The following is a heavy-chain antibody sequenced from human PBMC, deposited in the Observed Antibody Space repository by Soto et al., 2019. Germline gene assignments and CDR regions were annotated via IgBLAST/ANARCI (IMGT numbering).Heavy chain of an antibody. CDR1: GFTFTSYA. J-gene: IGHJ4*02. D-gene: IGHD3-22*01. CDR2: ISAYNDNT. V-gene: IGHV1-18*01. CDR3: ATEASGYYDSSGYYRYSSY. Sequence: GASVKVSCKASGFTFTSYAISWVRQAPGQGLEWMGWISAYNDNTNYAQKLQGRVTMTTDTSTSTAYMELSSLRSEDTAVYYCATEASGYYDSSGYYRYSSYWGQGTLVTVSS.